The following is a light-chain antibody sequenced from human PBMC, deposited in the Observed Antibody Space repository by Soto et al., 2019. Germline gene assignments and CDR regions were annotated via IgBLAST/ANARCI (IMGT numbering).Light chain of an antibody. CDR1: QSVSNNY. CDR3: QQTDRSPRT. V-gene: IGKV3-20*01. J-gene: IGKJ1*01. CDR2: GPS. Sequence: ELVLTPSPATPSLSPGGRATLSCRASQSVSNNYLAWYQQKPGQAPRLLIYGPSGGASGNPGRFRGSRSGTDFTLTISSLQREDFATYYCQQTDRSPRTFGQGTKVDIK.